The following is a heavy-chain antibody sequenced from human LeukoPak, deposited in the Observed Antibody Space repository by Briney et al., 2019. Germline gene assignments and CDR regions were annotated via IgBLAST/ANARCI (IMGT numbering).Heavy chain of an antibody. CDR3: ARDSGTSTVTLDY. J-gene: IGHJ4*02. V-gene: IGHV4-59*01. CDR1: GGSISSYY. D-gene: IGHD4-17*01. CDR2: IYYSGST. Sequence: SETLSLTCTVSGGSISSYYWSWIRQPPGKGLEWIGYIYYSGSTNYNPSLKSRVTISVDTSKNQFSLKLSSVTAADTAVYYCARDSGTSTVTLDYWGQGTLVTVSS.